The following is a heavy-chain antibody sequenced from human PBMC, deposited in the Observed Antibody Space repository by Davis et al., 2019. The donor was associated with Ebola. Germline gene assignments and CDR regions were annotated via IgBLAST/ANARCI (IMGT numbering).Heavy chain of an antibody. D-gene: IGHD2-2*01. V-gene: IGHV4-38-2*02. CDR3: ARPLSTYYYYGMDV. J-gene: IGHJ6*02. CDR1: GYSISSGYY. CDR2: INHSGST. Sequence: PSETLSLTCTVSGYSISSGYYWSWIRQPPGKGLEWIGEINHSGSTNYNPSLKSRVTISVDTSKNQFSLKLSSVTAADTAVYYCARPLSTYYYYGMDVWGQGTTVTVSS.